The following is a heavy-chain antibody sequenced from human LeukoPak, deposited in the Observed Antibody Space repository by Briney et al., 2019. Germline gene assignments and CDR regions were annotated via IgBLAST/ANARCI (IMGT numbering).Heavy chain of an antibody. D-gene: IGHD6-6*01. Sequence: PSETLSLTCTVSGGSISSGSYYWSWIRQPAGKGLEWIGRVSISGSTNHNPSLESRVTISVDTSKNQFSLKMSSVTAADTAVYFCARGNLYSTSLDNWFDPWGQGTLVTVSS. V-gene: IGHV4-61*02. CDR2: VSISGST. CDR1: GGSISSGSYY. J-gene: IGHJ5*02. CDR3: ARGNLYSTSLDNWFDP.